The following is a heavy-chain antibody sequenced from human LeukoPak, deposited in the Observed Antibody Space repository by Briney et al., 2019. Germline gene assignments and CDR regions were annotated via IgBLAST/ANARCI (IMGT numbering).Heavy chain of an antibody. CDR2: TYYRSKWYN. D-gene: IGHD6-19*01. J-gene: IGHJ4*02. CDR3: ARGRSGWYYFDY. V-gene: IGHV6-1*01. Sequence: SQTLSLTCAISGDSVSSNSAAWGWIKQSPSRGLEWLGRTYYRSKWYNDYAASVKSRITIDPDTSKNQFSLQLNSVTPEDTAVYYCARGRSGWYYFDYWGQGTLVTVSS. CDR1: GDSVSSNSAA.